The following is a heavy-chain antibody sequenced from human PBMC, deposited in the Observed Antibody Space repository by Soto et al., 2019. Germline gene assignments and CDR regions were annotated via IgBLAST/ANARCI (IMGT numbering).Heavy chain of an antibody. J-gene: IGHJ4*02. CDR1: GDSVSSGTYY. CDR2: IYYRAST. CDR3: ARGLDYVGFDY. D-gene: IGHD4-17*01. V-gene: IGHV4-61*01. Sequence: SETLSLTCIVYGDSVSSGTYYWSWIRQPPGKGLEWIGYIYYRASTNYNPSLKSRVTISIDTSRNQFSLKVISVTAADTAVYYCARGLDYVGFDYWGQGTLVTVSS.